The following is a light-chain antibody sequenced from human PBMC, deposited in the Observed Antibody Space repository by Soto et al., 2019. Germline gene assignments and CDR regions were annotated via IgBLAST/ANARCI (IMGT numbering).Light chain of an antibody. Sequence: DIVMTQSPDSLAVSLGEGATINCKSXRTVLYSSNSKNYLAWYQQKPGRRPRLLLYLASNRESGVPDRFTGSGSGTDSTLTISSLQAEDVAVYYCQQYYSTPWTFGQGTKVDIK. CDR1: RTVLYSSNSKNY. CDR2: LAS. J-gene: IGKJ1*01. V-gene: IGKV4-1*01. CDR3: QQYYSTPWT.